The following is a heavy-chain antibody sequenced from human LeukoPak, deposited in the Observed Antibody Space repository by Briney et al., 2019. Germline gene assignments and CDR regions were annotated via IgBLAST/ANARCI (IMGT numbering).Heavy chain of an antibody. D-gene: IGHD5-24*01. CDR1: GGSFSGYY. CDR3: ARFRGRDGYKNAYYFDY. V-gene: IGHV4-34*01. CDR2: INHSGST. Sequence: PSETLSLTCAVYGGSFSGYYWSWIRQPPGKGLEWIGEINHSGSTNYNPSLKSRATISVDTSKNQFSLKLSSVTAADTAVYYCARFRGRDGYKNAYYFDYWGQGTLVTVSS. J-gene: IGHJ4*02.